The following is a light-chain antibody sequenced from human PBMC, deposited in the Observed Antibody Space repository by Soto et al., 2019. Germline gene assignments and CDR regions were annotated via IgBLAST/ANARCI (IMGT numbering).Light chain of an antibody. CDR3: QQYDNWPPWT. Sequence: EVVMTQSPDTLSVSPGERATLSCRASQSVSSNLAWYQQKPGQAPRLLIYGASTRATGVPVRFSGSGSGTEFTLTIGSLQSEDFAFYYCQQYDNWPPWTFGQGTKVEIK. CDR2: GAS. CDR1: QSVSSN. V-gene: IGKV3-15*01. J-gene: IGKJ1*01.